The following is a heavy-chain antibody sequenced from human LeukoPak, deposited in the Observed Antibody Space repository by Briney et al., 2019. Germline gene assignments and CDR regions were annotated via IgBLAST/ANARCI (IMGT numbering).Heavy chain of an antibody. D-gene: IGHD3-16*01. CDR1: GFTFSSYS. Sequence: GGSLRLSCAASGFTFSSYSMNWVRQAPGNGLEWFSYISSSSSIIYYADSVKGRFIISRDNAKNSLYLQMNSLRDEDTAVYYCARDGPLVRMITFGNDAFDIWGQGTMVTVSS. V-gene: IGHV3-48*02. CDR3: ARDGPLVRMITFGNDAFDI. J-gene: IGHJ3*02. CDR2: ISSSSSII.